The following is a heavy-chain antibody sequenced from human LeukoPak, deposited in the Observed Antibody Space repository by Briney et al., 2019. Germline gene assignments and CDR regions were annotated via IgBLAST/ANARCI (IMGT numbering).Heavy chain of an antibody. CDR2: IDSDGSKT. CDR3: ARDLLN. Sequence: PGGSLRLSCAASGFTFSTYWMHWVRKAPGKGLVWVSRIDSDGSKTSYAESAKGRFTISRDNTKNTLYLQMDSLRAEDTAIYYCARDLLNWGQGTLVTVSA. V-gene: IGHV3-74*03. J-gene: IGHJ4*02. CDR1: GFTFSTYW.